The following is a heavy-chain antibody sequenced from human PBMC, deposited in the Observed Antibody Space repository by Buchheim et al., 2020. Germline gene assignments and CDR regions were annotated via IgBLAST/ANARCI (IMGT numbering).Heavy chain of an antibody. V-gene: IGHV3-23*01. Sequence: EVQLLESGGALVQPGGSLRLSCTASGFTFSTYAMIWVRQAPGKGLEWASSLSNSGRAKYYAGSVKGRFTVSRDNSQNTVYLQMNSLKVDDTAVYYCAKDPTGAPSGPMDNWGQGTL. CDR2: LSNSGRAK. J-gene: IGHJ4*02. CDR1: GFTFSTYA. CDR3: AKDPTGAPSGPMDN. D-gene: IGHD1-14*01.